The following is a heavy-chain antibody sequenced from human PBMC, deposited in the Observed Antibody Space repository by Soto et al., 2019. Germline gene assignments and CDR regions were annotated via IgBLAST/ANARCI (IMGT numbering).Heavy chain of an antibody. CDR1: GFSLSTSGVG. CDR2: IYWDDDK. CDR3: AHSRPPRLLDY. D-gene: IGHD6-6*01. Sequence: QITLKESGPTLVKPTQTLTLTCTFSGFSLSTSGVGVGWMRQPPGKALEWLALIYWDDDKRYSPSLNSRLTTTKDTSKNQVVTTMTNMNPVDTATYYCAHSRPPRLLDYWGQGTLVTVSS. J-gene: IGHJ4*02. V-gene: IGHV2-5*02.